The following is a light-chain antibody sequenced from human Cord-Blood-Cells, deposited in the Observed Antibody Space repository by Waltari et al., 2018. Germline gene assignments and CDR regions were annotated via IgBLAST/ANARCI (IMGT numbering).Light chain of an antibody. Sequence: IVMTQSPATLSVSPGERATLSCRASQSVSSNLAWYQQKPGQAPRLIIYGASTRATGIPARFSGRGSGTEFTLTISSLQSEDFAVYYCQQYNNWPPWTFGQGTKVEIK. V-gene: IGKV3-15*01. CDR3: QQYNNWPPWT. CDR1: QSVSSN. CDR2: GAS. J-gene: IGKJ1*01.